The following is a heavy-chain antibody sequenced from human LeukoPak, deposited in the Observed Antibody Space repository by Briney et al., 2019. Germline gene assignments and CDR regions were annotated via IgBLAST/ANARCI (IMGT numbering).Heavy chain of an antibody. CDR3: AQSLGSSNWIGNWFDP. Sequence: SETLSLACTVSGGSISSSSHSWGWIRQPPGKGLEWTGSIYYTGRTYYNPSLKSRVTISVDTSKNQFSLKLSSVTAADTAVYYCAQSLGSSNWIGNWFDPWGQGTLVTVSS. D-gene: IGHD6-13*01. CDR1: GGSISSSSHS. V-gene: IGHV4-39*01. CDR2: IYYTGRT. J-gene: IGHJ5*02.